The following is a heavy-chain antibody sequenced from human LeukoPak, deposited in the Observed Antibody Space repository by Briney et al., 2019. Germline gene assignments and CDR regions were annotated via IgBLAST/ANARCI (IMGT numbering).Heavy chain of an antibody. CDR1: GGSISSGSYY. V-gene: IGHV4-61*02. CDR3: ARINSGSYGLGY. Sequence: SQTLSLTCTVSGGSISSGSYYWSWIRQPAGKGLEWIGRIYTSGSTNYNPSLKSRVTISVDTSKNRFSLKLSSVTAADTAVYYCARINSGSYGLGYWGQGTLVTVSS. J-gene: IGHJ4*02. D-gene: IGHD3-10*01. CDR2: IYTSGST.